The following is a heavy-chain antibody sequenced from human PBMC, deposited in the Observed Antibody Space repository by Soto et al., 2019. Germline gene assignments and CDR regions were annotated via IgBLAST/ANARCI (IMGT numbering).Heavy chain of an antibody. CDR2: IYHSGST. V-gene: IGHV4-34*01. CDR1: GGSLSGYY. CDR3: ATAPGPY. J-gene: IGHJ4*02. Sequence: PSXTLSLTCAVYGGSLSGYYWTWIRQPPGTGLEWIGEIYHSGSTYYNPSLKSRVTISVDRSKNQFSLKLSSVTAADTAVYYCATAPGPYWGQGTLVTVSS. D-gene: IGHD2-21*02.